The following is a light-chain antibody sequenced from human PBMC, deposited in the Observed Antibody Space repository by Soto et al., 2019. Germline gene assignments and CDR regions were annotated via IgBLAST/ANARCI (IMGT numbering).Light chain of an antibody. Sequence: QXPSSMSASVGDRVHITCRSSQSISSYLNWYQQKPGKAPKLLIYAASSLQSGVPSRFSGSGSGTDFTLTISSMQPEAFATYYCQQSYSTPLTVGGGTKVDXK. V-gene: IGKV1-39*01. CDR1: QSISSY. CDR3: QQSYSTPLT. J-gene: IGKJ4*01. CDR2: AAS.